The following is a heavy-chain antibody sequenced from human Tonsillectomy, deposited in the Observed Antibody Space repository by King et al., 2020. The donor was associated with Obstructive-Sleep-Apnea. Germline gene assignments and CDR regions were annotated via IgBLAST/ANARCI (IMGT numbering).Heavy chain of an antibody. CDR3: AKTDTAMVKGFDP. V-gene: IGHV3-21*01. D-gene: IGHD5-18*01. CDR1: GFTFSSYS. Sequence: LVQSGGGLVKPGGSLRLSCAASGFTFSSYSMNWVRQAPGKGLEWVSSISSSSSYIYYADSVKGRFTISRDNAKNSLYLQMNSLRAEDTAVYYCAKTDTAMVKGFDPWGQGTLVTVSS. CDR2: ISSSSSYI. J-gene: IGHJ5*02.